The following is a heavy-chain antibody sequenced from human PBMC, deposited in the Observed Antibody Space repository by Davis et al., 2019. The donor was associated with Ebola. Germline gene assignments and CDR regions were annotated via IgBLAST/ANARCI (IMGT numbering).Heavy chain of an antibody. Sequence: SVKVSCKASGGTFSSYAITWVRQAPGQGLEWMGGIIPTFGTANYAQKFQGRVTITADESTTTAYMDLSSLRSEDTAVYYCATRGVVVTALLYWGQGTLVTVSS. J-gene: IGHJ4*02. CDR2: IIPTFGTA. V-gene: IGHV1-69*13. D-gene: IGHD2-15*01. CDR1: GGTFSSYA. CDR3: ATRGVVVTALLY.